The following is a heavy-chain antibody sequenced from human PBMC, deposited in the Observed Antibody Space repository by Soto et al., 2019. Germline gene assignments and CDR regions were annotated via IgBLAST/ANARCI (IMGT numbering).Heavy chain of an antibody. D-gene: IGHD6-13*01. V-gene: IGHV1-18*01. CDR1: GYTFTSYG. CDR3: ARDGGSSWYVNYYYYYMDV. J-gene: IGHJ6*03. Sequence: GASVKVSCKASGYTFTSYGISWVRQAPGQGLERMGWISAYNGNTNYAQKLQGRVTMTTDTSTSTVYMELRSLRSDDTAVYYCARDGGSSWYVNYYYYYMDVWGKGTTVTVSS. CDR2: ISAYNGNT.